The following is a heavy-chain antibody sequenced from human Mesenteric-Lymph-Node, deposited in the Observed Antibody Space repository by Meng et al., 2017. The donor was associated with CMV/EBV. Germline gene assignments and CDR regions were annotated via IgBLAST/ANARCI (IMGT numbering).Heavy chain of an antibody. J-gene: IGHJ4*02. V-gene: IGHV4-39*07. CDR1: GDSITSSNYY. D-gene: IGHD3-10*01. CDR3: ARHTVLLWFGELLWDYFDY. CDR2: LFDTGRT. Sequence: SETLSLTCTVSGDSITSSNYYWGWIRQPPGKGLEWIGSLFDTGRTYYSPSLKSRVTISADTSKNHFSLKLSSVTAADTAVYYCARHTVLLWFGELLWDYFDYWGQGTLVTVSS.